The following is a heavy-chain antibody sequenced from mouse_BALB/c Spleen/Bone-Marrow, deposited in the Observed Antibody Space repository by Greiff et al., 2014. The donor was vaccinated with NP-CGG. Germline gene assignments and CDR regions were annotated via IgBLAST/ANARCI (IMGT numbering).Heavy chain of an antibody. V-gene: IGHV1-9*01. D-gene: IGHD1-1*01. CDR2: ILPGSGNT. Sequence: QVQLQQSGAELVKPGASVKISCKATGYTFSSYWIEWVKQRPGHGLEWIGEILPGSGNTNYNEKFKDKATFTADTSSNTAYMQLSSLTSEDSAVYYCAREGITTVVEMDYWGQGTSVTVSS. CDR3: AREGITTVVEMDY. CDR1: GYTFSSYW. J-gene: IGHJ4*01.